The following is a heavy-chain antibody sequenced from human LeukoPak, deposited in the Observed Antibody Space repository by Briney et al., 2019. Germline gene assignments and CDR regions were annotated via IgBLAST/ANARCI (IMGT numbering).Heavy chain of an antibody. J-gene: IGHJ4*02. V-gene: IGHV4-59*01. CDR2: VYYSGST. Sequence: SETLSLTCTVSGGSISSYYWSWIRQPPGKGLEWIGYVYYSGSTNYNPSLKSRLTISVDTSKNQFSLKLSSVTAADTAVYYCARDRDYYGSGSFDYWGQGTLVTVSS. CDR1: GGSISSYY. D-gene: IGHD3-10*01. CDR3: ARDRDYYGSGSFDY.